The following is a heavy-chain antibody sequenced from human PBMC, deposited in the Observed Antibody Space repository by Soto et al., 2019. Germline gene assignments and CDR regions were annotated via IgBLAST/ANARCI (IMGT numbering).Heavy chain of an antibody. CDR2: IFHSGST. V-gene: IGHV4-4*02. CDR3: ARDYCSGTTCYEFDY. Sequence: GKGLEWIGEIFHSGSTNYNPSLKTRVTISVDKSKNQFSLKLSSATAADTAMYYCARDYCSGTTCYEFDYWGQGTQVTVSS. D-gene: IGHD2-2*01. J-gene: IGHJ4*02.